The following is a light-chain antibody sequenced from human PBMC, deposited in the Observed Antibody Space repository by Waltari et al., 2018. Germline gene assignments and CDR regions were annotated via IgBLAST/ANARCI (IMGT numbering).Light chain of an antibody. CDR2: SNA. CDR1: RSNVGGNT. V-gene: IGLV1-44*01. J-gene: IGLJ2*01. CDR3: AAWDDNLNAVL. Sequence: QSVVPQPPSASGTPGQRATVPCSGRRSNVGGNTVNWYRQVTGTAPTLLIYSNALRPSGVPDRFSGSKSGTSASLAISGLQSEDEADYYCAAWDDNLNAVLFGGGTKLTVL.